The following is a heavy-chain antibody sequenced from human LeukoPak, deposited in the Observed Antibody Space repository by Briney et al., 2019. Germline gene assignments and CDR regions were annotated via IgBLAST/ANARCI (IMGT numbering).Heavy chain of an antibody. CDR3: ARLRVAEGGYYYSMDV. J-gene: IGHJ6*03. V-gene: IGHV5-51*01. CDR2: IYAGDSDT. Sequence: KLGASLKISCKASGYSFTTYWIGWVRQMSEKGLEWMGSIYAGDSDTKYSPPFEGLVTISADKSSASAYLQWCSLRASDTAMYYCARLRVAEGGYYYSMDVWGKGTTVAVSS. CDR1: GYSFTTYW.